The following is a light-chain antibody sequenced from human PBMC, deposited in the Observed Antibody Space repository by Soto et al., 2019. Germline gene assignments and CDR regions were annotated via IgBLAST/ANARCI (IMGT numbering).Light chain of an antibody. V-gene: IGLV1-44*01. CDR3: AAWDDSLNGL. J-gene: IGLJ2*01. CDR2: SNN. CDR1: SPNIGSNT. Sequence: QSVLTQPPSASGTPGPRVTISCSGSSPNIGSNTVNWYQQLPGTAPKLLIYSNNQRPSGVPDRFSGSKSGTSASLAISGLQSEDEADYYCAAWDDSLNGLFGGGTKLTVL.